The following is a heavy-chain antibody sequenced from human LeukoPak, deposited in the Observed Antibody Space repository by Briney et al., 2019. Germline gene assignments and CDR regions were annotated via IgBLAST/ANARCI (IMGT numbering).Heavy chain of an antibody. CDR1: GFTFSSYA. J-gene: IGHJ4*02. Sequence: GGSLRLSCAASGFTFSSYAMHWVRQAPGKGLEWVAVISYDGSNKYYADSVKGRFTISRDNSKNTLYLQMNSLRAEDTAVYYCARVLRDGYNSETAFDYWGQGTLVTVSS. CDR3: ARVLRDGYNSETAFDY. CDR2: ISYDGSNK. D-gene: IGHD5-24*01. V-gene: IGHV3-30-3*01.